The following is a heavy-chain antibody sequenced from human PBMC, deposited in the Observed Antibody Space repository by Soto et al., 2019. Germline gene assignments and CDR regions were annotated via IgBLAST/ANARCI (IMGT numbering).Heavy chain of an antibody. Sequence: SGPTLVNPTQTLTLTCTVSGFSVSTSGMCVSRIRQPPGKALEWLALIDWDNNKYYSTSLKTRLTISKDTSKNQVVLTMTNVDPVDLATYYCARSTGYYYYYGVDVWGQGTTVTVSS. CDR1: GFSVSTSGMC. J-gene: IGHJ6*02. CDR3: ARSTGYYYYYGVDV. V-gene: IGHV2-70*13. D-gene: IGHD1-1*01. CDR2: IDWDNNK.